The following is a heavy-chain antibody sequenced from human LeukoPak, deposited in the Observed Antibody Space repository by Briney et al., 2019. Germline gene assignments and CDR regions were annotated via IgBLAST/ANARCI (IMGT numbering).Heavy chain of an antibody. D-gene: IGHD2-15*01. Sequence: GGSLRLSCAASGFTFSSYAMSWVRQAPGKGLEWVSAISGSGGSTYYADSVKGRFTISRDNSKNTLYLQMNSLRAEDTAVYYCAREGYCSGGSCRNFDYWGQGTLVTVSS. V-gene: IGHV3-23*01. CDR3: AREGYCSGGSCRNFDY. CDR2: ISGSGGST. CDR1: GFTFSSYA. J-gene: IGHJ4*02.